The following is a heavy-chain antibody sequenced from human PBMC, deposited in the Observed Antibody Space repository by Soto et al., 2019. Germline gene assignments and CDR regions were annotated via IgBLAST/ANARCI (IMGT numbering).Heavy chain of an antibody. V-gene: IGHV1-58*02. CDR3: AAEVYSGGGCCHFDY. CDR2: IGVAGGNT. Sequence: ASVKVSCKTSGFTFSNSAIQWVRQARGQRLEWKGYIGVAGGNTNYAQKKQERVTNNKEMSTNTAYIEQNSLRSEDTAVYYCAAEVYSGGGCCHFDYWG. D-gene: IGHD2-15*01. CDR1: GFTFSNSA. J-gene: IGHJ4*01.